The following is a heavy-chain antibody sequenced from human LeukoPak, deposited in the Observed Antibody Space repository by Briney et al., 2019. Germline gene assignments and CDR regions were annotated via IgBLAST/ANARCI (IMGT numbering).Heavy chain of an antibody. D-gene: IGHD2-21*01. CDR2: VYYTGNT. CDR1: SGSITNYY. CDR3: ARSHPGYFYFDF. V-gene: IGHV4-59*01. Sequence: SETLPLTCTVSSGSITNYYWNWFRQPPGKGLEWIGYVYYTGNTNYKSSLKSRVIMSVDTSKNHFSLKLSSVTAADTAVYYCARSHPGYFYFDFWGQGTVVTVSS. J-gene: IGHJ4*02.